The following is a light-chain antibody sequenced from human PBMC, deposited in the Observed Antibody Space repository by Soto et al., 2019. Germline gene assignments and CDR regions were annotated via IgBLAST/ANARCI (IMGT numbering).Light chain of an antibody. CDR1: SSNIGANYD. CDR2: GDS. CDR3: QSYDSSLRGWV. Sequence: QSVLTQPPSVSGAPGQRVTISCTGSSSNIGANYDVHWYQHLPGTAPKLLISGDSNRPSGVPDRFSGSKSGTSASLGITGLQAEDEADYYCQSYDSSLRGWVXGGGTKLTVL. V-gene: IGLV1-40*01. J-gene: IGLJ3*02.